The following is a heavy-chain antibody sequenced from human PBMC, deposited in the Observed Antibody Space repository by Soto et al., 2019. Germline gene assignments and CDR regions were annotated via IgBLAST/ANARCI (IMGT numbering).Heavy chain of an antibody. D-gene: IGHD1-20*01. CDR3: AREGGYNWKGYGMDV. CDR2: INPNSGGT. V-gene: IGHV1-2*04. Sequence: ASVKVSCKASGYTLTGHHIHWVRQAPRQGLEWMGWINPNSGGTNYAQKFQGWVTMTRDTSISTAYMELSRLRSDDTAMYYCAREGGYNWKGYGMDVWGQGTTVTVSS. CDR1: GYTLTGHH. J-gene: IGHJ6*02.